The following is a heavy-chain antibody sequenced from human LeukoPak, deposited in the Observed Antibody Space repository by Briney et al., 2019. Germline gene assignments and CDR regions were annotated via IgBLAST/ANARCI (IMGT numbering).Heavy chain of an antibody. J-gene: IGHJ5*02. CDR2: IYSGGST. CDR1: GFIVNYNY. V-gene: IGHV3-66*01. CDR3: ARVKVGTTYWFDP. D-gene: IGHD1-26*01. Sequence: GGSLRLSCAASGFIVNYNYMSWVRQAPGKGLEWVSVIYSGGSTYYADSVKGRFTISRDNSKNTVYLRMNSLRVEDTAVYYCARVKVGTTYWFDPWGQGTLVTVSS.